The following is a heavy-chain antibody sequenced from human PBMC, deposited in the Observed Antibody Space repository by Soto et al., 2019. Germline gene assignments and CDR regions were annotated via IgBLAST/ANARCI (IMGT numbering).Heavy chain of an antibody. J-gene: IGHJ6*02. V-gene: IGHV4-59*01. D-gene: IGHD3-10*01. Sequence: SETLSLTCTVSGGSISSYYWSWIRQPPGKGLEWIGYIYYSGSTNYNPSLKSRVTISVDTSKNQFSLKLSSVTAADTAVYYCARDGDYYGSGSQNYGMDVWGQGTTVTVSS. CDR2: IYYSGST. CDR3: ARDGDYYGSGSQNYGMDV. CDR1: GGSISSYY.